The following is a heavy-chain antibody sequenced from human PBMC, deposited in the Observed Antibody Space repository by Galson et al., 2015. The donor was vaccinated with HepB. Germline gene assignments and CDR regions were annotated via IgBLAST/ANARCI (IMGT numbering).Heavy chain of an antibody. CDR1: GFTFSSYW. J-gene: IGHJ4*02. CDR2: IKQDGSDK. D-gene: IGHD3-10*01. Sequence: SLRLSCAASGFTFSSYWMTWVRQAPGKGLEWVANIKQDGSDKYYVDSVRGRFTISRDNAKNSLYLQMNSLRAEDTAVYYCARAVVNYGSIFNYWGQGTLVTVSS. V-gene: IGHV3-7*03. CDR3: ARAVVNYGSIFNY.